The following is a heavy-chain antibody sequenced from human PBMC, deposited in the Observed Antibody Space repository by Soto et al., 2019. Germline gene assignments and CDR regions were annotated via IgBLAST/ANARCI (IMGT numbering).Heavy chain of an antibody. V-gene: IGHV3-74*01. CDR2: ISPDGSDV. Sequence: QVVESGGGLVPPGGSLRLSCAASGFPFTNYWMNWVRQTPGKGLMWVSRISPDGSDVGYADSVEGRFTVSRDNAKTSLYMQMHSLRAEDTAMYYCACWGHIVPVAPSDFDRWGQGPLVTVSS. J-gene: IGHJ4*02. CDR1: GFPFTNYW. CDR3: ACWGHIVPVAPSDFDR. D-gene: IGHD2-21*01.